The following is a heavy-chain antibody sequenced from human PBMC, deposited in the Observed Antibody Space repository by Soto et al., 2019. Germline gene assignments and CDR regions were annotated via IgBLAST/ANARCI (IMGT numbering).Heavy chain of an antibody. CDR3: VRDSQWAFDS. J-gene: IGHJ4*02. CDR2: IRSSDNAI. Sequence: EVQLVESGGGLVQPGGSLRLSCLASGFTFSTYSMNWVRQTPGKGLEWISYIRSSDNAIHYSPSVKGRFTISRDDAEHSLSLLMNSLTADDTAVYYCVRDSQWAFDSWGQGTLVTVSS. CDR1: GFTFSTYS. D-gene: IGHD1-26*01. V-gene: IGHV3-48*01.